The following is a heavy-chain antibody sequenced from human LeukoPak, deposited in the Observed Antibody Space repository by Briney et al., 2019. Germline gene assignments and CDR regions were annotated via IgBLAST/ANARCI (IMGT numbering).Heavy chain of an antibody. Sequence: SETLSLTCAVYGGSFSGYYWSWIRQPPGKGLEWIGYIYHSGSTYYNPFLKSRVTISVDRSKNQFSLKLSSVTAADTAVYYCARGGDYWGQGTLVTVSS. CDR1: GGSFSGYY. J-gene: IGHJ4*02. CDR3: ARGGDY. V-gene: IGHV4-34*01. CDR2: IYHSGST.